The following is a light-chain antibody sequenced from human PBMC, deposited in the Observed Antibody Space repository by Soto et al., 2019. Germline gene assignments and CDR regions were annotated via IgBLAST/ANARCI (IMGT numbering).Light chain of an antibody. CDR1: SSDVGGYNY. CDR2: EVN. CDR3: TSYTSSITYV. J-gene: IGLJ1*01. V-gene: IGLV2-14*01. Sequence: QSALTQPASVSGSPGQSITISCTGTSSDVGGYNYVSWYQQHPGKAPKLMIYEVNNRPSRVSNRFSGSKSGNTASLTISGLQAEDEADYYCTSYTSSITYVFGTGTKLTVL.